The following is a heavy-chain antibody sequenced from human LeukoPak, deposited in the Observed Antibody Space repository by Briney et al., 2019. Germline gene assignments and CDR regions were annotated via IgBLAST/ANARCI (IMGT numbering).Heavy chain of an antibody. CDR3: ARGLVALDAFDI. CDR2: ISSSSNCI. V-gene: IGHV3-21*01. CDR1: GFTFSSYS. D-gene: IGHD2-2*01. J-gene: IGHJ3*02. Sequence: GGSLRLSCAASGFTFSSYSMNWVRQAPGKGLEWVSSISSSSNCIYYADSVKGRFTISRDNAKNSLYLQMNSLRAEDTAVYYCARGLVALDAFDIWGQGTMVTVSS.